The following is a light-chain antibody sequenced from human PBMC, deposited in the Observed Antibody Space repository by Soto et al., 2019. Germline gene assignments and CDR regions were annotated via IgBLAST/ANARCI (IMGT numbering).Light chain of an antibody. CDR3: SSYRSSNSVV. CDR1: SSDVGGYSF. CDR2: DVS. J-gene: IGLJ2*01. V-gene: IGLV2-14*01. Sequence: QSALTQPASVSGSPGQSITISCTGTSSDVGGYSFVSWYQQHPGKAPKLMIYDVSNRPSGVSNRFSGSKSDNTASLTISGLQAEDEADYYCSSYRSSNSVVFGGGTKVTV.